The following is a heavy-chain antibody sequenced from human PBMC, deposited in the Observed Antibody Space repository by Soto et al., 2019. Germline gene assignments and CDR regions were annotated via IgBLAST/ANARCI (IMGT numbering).Heavy chain of an antibody. CDR1: GYTFTSYG. CDR2: ISAYNGNT. V-gene: IGHV1-18*01. J-gene: IGHJ6*02. Sequence: QVQLVQSGAEVKKPGASVKVSCKASGYTFTSYGISWVRQAPGQGLDWMGWISAYNGNTKYAQDLQGRVTMTTDTSTSTAYMDLRSLRSDYTAVYYCARFSGGSYNTYYFYYGMDVWGQGTTVTVSS. CDR3: ARFSGGSYNTYYFYYGMDV. D-gene: IGHD2-15*01.